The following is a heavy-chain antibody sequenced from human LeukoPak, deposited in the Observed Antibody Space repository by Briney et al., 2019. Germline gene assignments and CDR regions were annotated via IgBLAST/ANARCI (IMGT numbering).Heavy chain of an antibody. CDR1: GDSLSSRG. Sequence: QPSETLSLTCTVSGDSLSSRGRNWGWVRQTPGKGLEWVAVIWHDGSNKHYRDSVKGRFTITRDNSLNILFLQMDSLRADDTAVYYCARIIINSGYSYGIDFWGQGTLVTVSS. J-gene: IGHJ4*02. CDR2: IWHDGSNK. CDR3: ARIIINSGYSYGIDF. D-gene: IGHD5-18*01. V-gene: IGHV3-33*08.